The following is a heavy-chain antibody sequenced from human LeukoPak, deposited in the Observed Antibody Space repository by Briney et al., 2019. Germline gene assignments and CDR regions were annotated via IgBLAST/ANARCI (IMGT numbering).Heavy chain of an antibody. Sequence: GGSLRLSCAASVFTFSSYSMNWVRQAPGKGLEWVSSISSSSSYIYYADSVKGRFTISRDNSKNTLYLQMGSLRAEDMAVYYCARNPGDYWGQGTLVTVSS. CDR3: ARNPGDY. J-gene: IGHJ4*02. D-gene: IGHD3-10*01. V-gene: IGHV3-21*01. CDR2: ISSSSSYI. CDR1: VFTFSSYS.